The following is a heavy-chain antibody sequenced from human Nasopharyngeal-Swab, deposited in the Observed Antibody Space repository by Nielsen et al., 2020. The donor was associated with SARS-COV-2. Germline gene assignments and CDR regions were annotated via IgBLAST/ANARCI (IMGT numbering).Heavy chain of an antibody. J-gene: IGHJ4*02. CDR1: GFIFSDYG. CDR3: AKDFPPSGTIGGGFDH. Sequence: GESLKISCAASGFIFSDYGLHWVRQAPGKGLEWVAVISYDGSKEYYADSVKGRLTISRDNSKNTLYLQMNSLRAEDTAVYYCAKDFPPSGTIGGGFDHWGQGTLVTVSS. CDR2: ISYDGSKE. V-gene: IGHV3-30*18. D-gene: IGHD1-7*01.